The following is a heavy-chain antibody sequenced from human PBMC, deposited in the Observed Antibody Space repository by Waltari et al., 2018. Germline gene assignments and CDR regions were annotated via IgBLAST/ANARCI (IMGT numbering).Heavy chain of an antibody. D-gene: IGHD3-10*01. CDR3: ARDPRSTETPGAQGY. CDR1: GFTFSSYW. CDR2: IKQDGSEK. Sequence: EVQLVESGGGLVQPGGSLRLSCAASGFTFSSYWMSWVRQAPGKGLEWVANIKQDGSEKYYVDSVKGRFTISRDNAKNSLYLQMNSLRAEDTAVYYCARDPRSTETPGAQGYWGQGTLVTVSS. V-gene: IGHV3-7*01. J-gene: IGHJ4*02.